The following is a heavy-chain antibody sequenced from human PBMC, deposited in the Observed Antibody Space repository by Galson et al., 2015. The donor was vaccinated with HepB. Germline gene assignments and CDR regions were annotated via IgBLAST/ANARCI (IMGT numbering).Heavy chain of an antibody. D-gene: IGHD2-2*03. CDR3: ARDGVGYCSSTSCKGNGMDV. CDR2: IYSGGST. V-gene: IGHV3-53*01. CDR1: GFTVSSNY. Sequence: SLRLSCAASGFTVSSNYMSWVRQAPGKGLEWVSVIYSGGSTYYADSVKGRFTISRDNSKNTLYLQMNSLRAEDTAVYYCARDGVGYCSSTSCKGNGMDVWGQGTTVTVSS. J-gene: IGHJ6*02.